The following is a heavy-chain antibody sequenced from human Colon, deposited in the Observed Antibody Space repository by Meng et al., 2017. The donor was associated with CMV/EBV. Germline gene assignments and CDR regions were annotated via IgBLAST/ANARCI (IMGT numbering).Heavy chain of an antibody. CDR3: ARGLYYYDSSGYYYANDAFDI. V-gene: IGHV4-59*01. CDR2: IYYSGST. D-gene: IGHD3-22*01. CDR1: GGSIRNYY. Sequence: SETLSLTCTVSGGSIRNYYWSWIRQPPGKGLEWIGYIYYSGSTNYNPSLKSRVTISVDTSKNQFSLKLSSVTAADTAVYYCARGLYYYDSSGYYYANDAFDIWGQGTMVTVSS. J-gene: IGHJ3*02.